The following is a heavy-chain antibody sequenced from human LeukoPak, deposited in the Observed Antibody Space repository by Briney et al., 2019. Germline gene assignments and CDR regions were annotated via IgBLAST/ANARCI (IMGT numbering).Heavy chain of an antibody. CDR1: GGSISSSSYY. V-gene: IGHV4-39*07. CDR2: IYYSGST. D-gene: IGHD5-12*01. Sequence: SETLSLTCTVSGGSISSSSYYWGWIRQPPGKGLEWIGSIYYSGSTYYNPSLKSRVTISVDTSKNQFSLKLSSVTAADTAVYYCARDVGPSRLIQIFDIWGQGTMVTVSS. CDR3: ARDVGPSRLIQIFDI. J-gene: IGHJ3*02.